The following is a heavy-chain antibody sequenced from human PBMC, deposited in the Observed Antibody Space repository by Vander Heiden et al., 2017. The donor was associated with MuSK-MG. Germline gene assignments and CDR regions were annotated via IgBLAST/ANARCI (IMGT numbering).Heavy chain of an antibody. CDR2: INPNGGAT. D-gene: IGHD2-15*01. J-gene: IGHJ5*02. CDR3: ARDRSCSGGVCYSWLDP. Sequence: QVQMVQSGAEVKKPGASVKVSCKASGYSFTGYYIHWVRQAPGQGLEWMGWINPNGGATHYSQKFQDRVTMTRDMSISTAYMELSRLTSDDMAIYYCARDRSCSGGVCYSWLDPWGQGTLVTVSS. CDR1: GYSFTGYY. V-gene: IGHV1-2*02.